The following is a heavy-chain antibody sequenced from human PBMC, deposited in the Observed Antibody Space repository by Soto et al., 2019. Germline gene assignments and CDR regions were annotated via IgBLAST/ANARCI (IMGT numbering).Heavy chain of an antibody. CDR2: IWYDGSNK. J-gene: IGHJ3*02. V-gene: IGHV3-33*01. CDR1: GFTFISYG. D-gene: IGHD3-22*01. Sequence: GGSLRLSCAASGFTFISYGMHWVRQAPGKGLEWVAVIWYDGSNKYYADSVKGRFTISRDNSKNTLYLQMNSLRAEDTAVYYCARGYYYDSSGSRPAFDIWGQGTMVTVSS. CDR3: ARGYYYDSSGSRPAFDI.